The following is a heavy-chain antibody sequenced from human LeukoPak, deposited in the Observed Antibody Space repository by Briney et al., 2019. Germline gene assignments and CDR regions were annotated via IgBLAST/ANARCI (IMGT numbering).Heavy chain of an antibody. V-gene: IGHV3-23*01. CDR2: ISDSGDKT. CDR3: ASGRYCSSTSCSRGFDY. CDR1: GFSFTTNA. D-gene: IGHD2-2*01. Sequence: GGSLRLSCAASGFSFTTNAMNWVRQAPGKGLEWVSGISDSGDKTYYADSVKGRFTISRANYKNTLYLEMSSLGAEDAAGYYCASGRYCSSTSCSRGFDYWGQGTLVTVSS. J-gene: IGHJ4*02.